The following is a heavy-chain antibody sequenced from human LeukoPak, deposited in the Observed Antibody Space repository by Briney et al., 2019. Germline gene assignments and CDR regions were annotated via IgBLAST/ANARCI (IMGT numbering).Heavy chain of an antibody. Sequence: SVKVSCKASGFTFTSSAVQWVRQARGQRLEWIGWIVVGSGNTNYAQKFQERVTITRDMSTSTAYMELSSLRSEDTAVYYCAAEKTVTTERLAFDIWGQGTMVTVSS. V-gene: IGHV1-58*01. J-gene: IGHJ3*02. CDR2: IVVGSGNT. CDR1: GFTFTSSA. D-gene: IGHD4-17*01. CDR3: AAEKTVTTERLAFDI.